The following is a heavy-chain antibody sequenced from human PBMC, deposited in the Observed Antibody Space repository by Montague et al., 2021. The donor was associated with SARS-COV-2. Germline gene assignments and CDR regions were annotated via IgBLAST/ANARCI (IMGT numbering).Heavy chain of an antibody. CDR2: ISYDGSNK. J-gene: IGHJ3*02. CDR1: GFTLSSYA. Sequence: SLRLSCAASGFTLSSYAMHWVRQAPGKGLEWVAVISYDGSNKFYADSVKGRFTISRDNSKNTLYLQMNSLRADDTAVYYCARVGYGSGSYRAFDIWGQGTMVTVSS. CDR3: ARVGYGSGSYRAFDI. D-gene: IGHD3-10*01. V-gene: IGHV3-30-3*01.